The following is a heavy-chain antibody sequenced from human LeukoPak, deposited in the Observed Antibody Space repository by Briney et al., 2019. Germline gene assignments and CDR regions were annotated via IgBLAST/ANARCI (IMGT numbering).Heavy chain of an antibody. Sequence: GGSLRLSCAASGFTFRTYAMSWVRQAPGKGLEWVSVSSDSGDGTYYAESVKGRFTISRDNSKNTVFLQMNSLRADDTAKYYCAKDKAPGSWHTPSDFWGQGTLVTVSS. CDR1: GFTFRTYA. D-gene: IGHD6-13*01. J-gene: IGHJ4*02. CDR3: AKDKAPGSWHTPSDF. V-gene: IGHV3-23*01. CDR2: SSDSGDGT.